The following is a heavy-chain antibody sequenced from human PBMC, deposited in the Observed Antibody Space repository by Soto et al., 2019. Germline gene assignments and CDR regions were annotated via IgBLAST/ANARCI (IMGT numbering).Heavy chain of an antibody. J-gene: IGHJ4*02. CDR2: ISGSGDNT. CDR1: GFTFSSYA. V-gene: IGHV3-23*01. Sequence: EVQLLESGGGLVQPGGSLRLSCAVSGFTFSSYAMSWVRQAPGKGLEWVSSISGSGDNTYYADSVKGRFTISRDNSRNTLYLQMHGLSAEDTPVYSCAKAGWVQLWSGGGNYWGQGTLVAVSS. D-gene: IGHD5-18*01. CDR3: AKAGWVQLWSGGGNY.